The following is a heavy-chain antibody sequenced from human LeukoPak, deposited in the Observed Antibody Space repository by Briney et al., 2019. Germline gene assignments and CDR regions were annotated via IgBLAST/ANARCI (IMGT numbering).Heavy chain of an antibody. D-gene: IGHD3-10*01. CDR1: GGSISSYY. CDR3: ARDGAYGSGSNYYDY. Sequence: SETLSLTCTVSGGSISSYYWSWIRQPPGKELEWIGYIYYSGSTNYNPSLKSRVTISVDTSKNQFSLKLSSVTAADTAVYYCARDGAYGSGSNYYDYWGQGTLVTVSS. CDR2: IYYSGST. J-gene: IGHJ4*02. V-gene: IGHV4-59*12.